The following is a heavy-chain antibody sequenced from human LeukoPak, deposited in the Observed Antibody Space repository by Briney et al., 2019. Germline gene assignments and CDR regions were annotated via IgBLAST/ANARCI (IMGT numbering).Heavy chain of an antibody. J-gene: IGHJ4*02. D-gene: IGHD3-10*01. CDR1: GGSISSGDYY. CDR2: IYYSGST. CDR3: ARDSWYYGSGNHY. Sequence: SETLSLTCTVSGGSISSGDYYWSWIRQPPGKGLEWFGYIYYSGSTYYNPSLKSRVTISVDTSKNQFSLKLSSVTAADTAVYYCARDSWYYGSGNHYWGQGTLVTVSS. V-gene: IGHV4-30-4*01.